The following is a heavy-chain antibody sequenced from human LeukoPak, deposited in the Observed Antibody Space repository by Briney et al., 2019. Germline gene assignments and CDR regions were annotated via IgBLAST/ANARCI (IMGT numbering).Heavy chain of an antibody. V-gene: IGHV4-59*12. CDR3: RYCSSTTCYPPFDY. CDR2: IYNSGST. Sequence: PSETLSLTCTVSGGSISIYYWSWVRQPPGKGLEWIGYIYNSGSTNYNPSLKSRVTISVDTSKNQFSLKLSSVTAADTAVYYCRYCSSTTCYPPFDYWGQGTLVTVSS. CDR1: GGSISIYY. D-gene: IGHD2-2*01. J-gene: IGHJ4*02.